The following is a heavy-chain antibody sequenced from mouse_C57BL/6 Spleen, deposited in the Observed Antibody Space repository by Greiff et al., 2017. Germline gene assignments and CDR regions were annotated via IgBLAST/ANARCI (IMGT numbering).Heavy chain of an antibody. D-gene: IGHD1-1*01. CDR3: ARLDYVSFDY. J-gene: IGHJ2*01. CDR1: GYAFSSSW. Sequence: QVQLQQSGPELVKPGASVKISCKASGYAFSSSWMNWVKQRPGKGLEWIGRIYPGDGDTNYNGKFKGKATLTADKSSSTAYMQLSSLTSEDSAVYFCARLDYVSFDYWGQGTTLTVSS. V-gene: IGHV1-82*01. CDR2: IYPGDGDT.